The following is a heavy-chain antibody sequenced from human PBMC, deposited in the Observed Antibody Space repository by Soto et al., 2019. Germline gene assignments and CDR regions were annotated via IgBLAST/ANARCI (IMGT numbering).Heavy chain of an antibody. J-gene: IGHJ4*02. V-gene: IGHV3-11*06. Sequence: QVQLVESGGGLVKPGGSLRLSCAASGFTFSDYYMSWIRQAPGKGLEWVSYISSSSSYTNYADSVKGRFTISRDNAKNSLYLQITSLRAEDTAVYYCARGLRGLYYGSGSYPFDYWGQGTLVTVSS. CDR2: ISSSSSYT. CDR3: ARGLRGLYYGSGSYPFDY. D-gene: IGHD3-10*01. CDR1: GFTFSDYY.